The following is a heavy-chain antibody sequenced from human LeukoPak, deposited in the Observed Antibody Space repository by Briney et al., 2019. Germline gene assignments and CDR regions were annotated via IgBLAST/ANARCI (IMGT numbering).Heavy chain of an antibody. CDR3: AKDGRATITFDY. CDR1: GFTFSSYA. J-gene: IGHJ4*02. D-gene: IGHD5-24*01. V-gene: IGHV3-23*01. CDR2: ISGGGGDT. Sequence: GGSLRLSCGASGFTFSSYAMSWVRQAPGKGLEWVSVISGGGGDTFYADSVKGRFTISGDNSKNTLYLQMNSLRAEDTAVYYCAKDGRATITFDYWGQGTLVTVSS.